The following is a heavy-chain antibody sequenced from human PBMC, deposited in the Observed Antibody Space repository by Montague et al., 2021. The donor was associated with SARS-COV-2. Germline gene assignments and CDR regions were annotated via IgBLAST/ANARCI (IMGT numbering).Heavy chain of an antibody. CDR1: GGSISSYY. V-gene: IGHV4-59*01. CDR2: IYYSGST. Sequence: SETLSLTCTVSGGSISSYYRSWIRQPPGKGLEWIGYIYYSGSTNYNPSLKSRVTISVDTSKNQFSLKLSSVTAADTAVYYCAREKVYCSSTSCYESWFDPWGQGTLVTVSS. J-gene: IGHJ5*02. D-gene: IGHD2-2*01. CDR3: AREKVYCSSTSCYESWFDP.